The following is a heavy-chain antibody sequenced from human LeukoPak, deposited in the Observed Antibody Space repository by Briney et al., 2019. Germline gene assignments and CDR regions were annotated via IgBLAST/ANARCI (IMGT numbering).Heavy chain of an antibody. CDR1: GGSISSSSYY. J-gene: IGHJ5*02. V-gene: IGHV4-39*07. D-gene: IGHD3-10*01. Sequence: SETLSLTCTVSGGSISSSSYYWGWIRQPPGKGLEWIGSIYYSGSTYYNPSLKSRVTISVDTSKNQFSLKLSSVTAADTAVYYCARRVSSHLWFGDYYNWFDPWGQGTLVTVSS. CDR2: IYYSGST. CDR3: ARRVSSHLWFGDYYNWFDP.